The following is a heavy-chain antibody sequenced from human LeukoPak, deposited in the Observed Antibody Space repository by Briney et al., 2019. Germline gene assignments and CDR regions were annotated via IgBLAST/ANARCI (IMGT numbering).Heavy chain of an antibody. CDR3: ARERYDY. CDR1: GYTFTNFG. V-gene: IGHV1-18*01. CDR2: RSTYKSLT. D-gene: IGHD3-9*01. J-gene: IGHJ4*02. Sequence: ASVNVSCTASGYTFTNFGINWGRHAPGQGLEWMGWRSTYKSLTDYAQDLQGRLSMTTDTSTNTVYMELRSLKSADTAIYFCARERYDYWGQGNLVTVSS.